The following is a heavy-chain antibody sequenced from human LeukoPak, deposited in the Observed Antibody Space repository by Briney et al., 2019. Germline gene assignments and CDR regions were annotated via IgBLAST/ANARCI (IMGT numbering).Heavy chain of an antibody. D-gene: IGHD6-13*01. CDR3: AKDISLIAAAGTTFDI. Sequence: GGSLRLSCAASGFTVSSNYMSWVRQAPGKGLEWVSGISWNSGSIGYADSVKGRFTISRDNAKNSLYLQMNSLRAEDTALYYCAKDISLIAAAGTTFDIWGQGTMVTVSS. CDR1: GFTVSSNY. V-gene: IGHV3-9*01. J-gene: IGHJ3*02. CDR2: ISWNSGSI.